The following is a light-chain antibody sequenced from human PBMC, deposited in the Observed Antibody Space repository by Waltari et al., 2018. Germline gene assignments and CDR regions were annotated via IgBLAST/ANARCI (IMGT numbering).Light chain of an antibody. CDR2: EVT. CDR1: RSDVGSYRY. Sequence: QSAPTQPASVSVSPGQSITIPCTGPRSDVGSYRYVSWYRQYPGKAPELLIYEVTHRPSGVSDRFSGSRSGSTASLTISGLQTEDEADYFCSSYTTTTTLVFGTGTKVIVL. CDR3: SSYTTTTTLV. J-gene: IGLJ1*01. V-gene: IGLV2-14*01.